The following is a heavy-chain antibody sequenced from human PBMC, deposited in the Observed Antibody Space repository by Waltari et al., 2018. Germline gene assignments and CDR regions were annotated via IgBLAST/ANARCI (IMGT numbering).Heavy chain of an antibody. V-gene: IGHV3-21*01. CDR2: ITSGSTVI. Sequence: EVQLVESGGGLVKPGGSLRLSCAASGFTFSSYSMNWVRQAPGRGLGWVASITSGSTVIYYEDSVNGRFTIARDNAKNSLYLQMNSLRVEDTAIYYCARAPGLGSGYPYWGQGTLVTVSS. J-gene: IGHJ4*02. CDR1: GFTFSSYS. CDR3: ARAPGLGSGYPY. D-gene: IGHD3-3*01.